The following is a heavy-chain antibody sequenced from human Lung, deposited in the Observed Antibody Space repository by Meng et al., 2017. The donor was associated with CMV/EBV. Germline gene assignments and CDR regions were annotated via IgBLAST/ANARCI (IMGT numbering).Heavy chain of an antibody. Sequence: GGPLRLSCAVSGFTFSSHWMHWVRQAPGGGLVWVAHINSDGLRTNYADSVKGRFTISRDNAKDTLYLQVNSLRAEDTAVYYCARGGCSRTSCRDCWGQGNXVTVSS. J-gene: IGHJ4*02. D-gene: IGHD2-2*01. CDR2: INSDGLRT. CDR1: GFTFSSHW. V-gene: IGHV3-74*01. CDR3: ARGGCSRTSCRDC.